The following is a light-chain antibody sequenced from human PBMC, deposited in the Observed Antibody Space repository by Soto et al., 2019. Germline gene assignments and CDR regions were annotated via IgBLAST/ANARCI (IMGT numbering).Light chain of an antibody. J-gene: IGLJ3*02. CDR3: CSYAGGSTWV. V-gene: IGLV1-40*01. CDR2: GNS. CDR1: SSNIGAGYD. Sequence: QSVLTQPPSVSGAPGQRVTISCTGSSSNIGAGYDVHWYQQLPGTAPKLLIYGNSNRPSGVPDRFSGSKSGTSASLAITGLQAEDEADYYCCSYAGGSTWVFGGGTKVTVL.